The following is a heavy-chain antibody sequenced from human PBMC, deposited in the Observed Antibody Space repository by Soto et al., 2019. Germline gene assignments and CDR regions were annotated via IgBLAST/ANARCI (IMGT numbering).Heavy chain of an antibody. CDR2: ITHSGST. CDR1: GESFSSFY. D-gene: IGHD2-2*01. CDR3: ATLESYCSSTGCYPPT. Sequence: SETLSLTCAVYGESFSSFYWSWIRQPPGKGLEWIGEITHSGSTNYNPSLKSRVTISVDTSKNQFSLKLSSVTAADTAVYYCATLESYCSSTGCYPPTWGQGTLVTVS. V-gene: IGHV4-34*09. J-gene: IGHJ4*02.